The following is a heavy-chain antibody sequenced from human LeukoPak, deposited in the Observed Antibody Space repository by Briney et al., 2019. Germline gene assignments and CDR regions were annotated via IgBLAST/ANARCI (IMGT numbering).Heavy chain of an antibody. CDR2: ISTTSTYI. CDR3: ARAGTCSSTSCDGGIEY. CDR1: GFPFSSYN. V-gene: IGHV3-21*06. J-gene: IGHJ4*02. Sequence: GGSLRLSCAASGFPFSSYNMKWVRQAPGKGLEWVSFISTTSTYIYYADSVKGRFTVSRDNSKNLLYLQMDSLRVEDTAVYYCARAGTCSSTSCDGGIEYWGQGTLVTVSS. D-gene: IGHD2-2*01.